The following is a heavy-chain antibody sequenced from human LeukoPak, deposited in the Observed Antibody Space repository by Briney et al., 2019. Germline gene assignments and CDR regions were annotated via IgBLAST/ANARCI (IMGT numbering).Heavy chain of an antibody. CDR1: GFNFSNYE. Sequence: PGGSLRLSCAASGFNFSNYEVNWIRQAPGRGLEWISAMSRGGITIYYADSVKGRFTISRDDARKSVFLQMTSLRPDDTAIYYCARERAGDPGGEEVFGAAPYDYWGQGTLVTVSS. V-gene: IGHV3-48*03. CDR2: MSRGGITI. CDR3: ARERAGDPGGEEVFGAAPYDY. D-gene: IGHD3-3*01. J-gene: IGHJ4*02.